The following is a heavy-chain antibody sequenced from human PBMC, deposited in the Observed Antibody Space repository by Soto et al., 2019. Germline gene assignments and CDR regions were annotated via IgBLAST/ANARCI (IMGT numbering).Heavy chain of an antibody. V-gene: IGHV1-69*01. CDR2: IIPIFGTA. CDR1: GGTFSSYA. D-gene: IGHD3-22*01. CDR3: ARVLARDSSGNWFDP. J-gene: IGHJ5*02. Sequence: SVKFSCKASGGTFSSYAISWVRQAPGQGLEWMGGIIPIFGTANYAQKFQGRVTITADESTSTAYMELSSLRSEDTAVYYCARVLARDSSGNWFDPWGQGTLVTVSS.